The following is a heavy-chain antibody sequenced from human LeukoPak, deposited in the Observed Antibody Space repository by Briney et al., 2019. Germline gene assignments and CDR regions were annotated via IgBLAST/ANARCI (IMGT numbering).Heavy chain of an antibody. CDR2: IYYSGST. J-gene: IGHJ4*02. CDR1: GGSISSYY. Sequence: SETLSLTCTVSGGSISSYYWSWIRQPPGKGLEWIGYIYYSGSTNYNPSLKSRVTISVDTSKNQFSLKLSSVTAADTAVYYCARRVIARYSYGYNYWGQGTLVTVSS. CDR3: ARRVIARYSYGYNY. D-gene: IGHD5-18*01. V-gene: IGHV4-59*01.